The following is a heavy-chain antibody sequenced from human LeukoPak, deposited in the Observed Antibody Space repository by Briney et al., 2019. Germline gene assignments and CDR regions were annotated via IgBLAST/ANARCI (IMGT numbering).Heavy chain of an antibody. CDR2: IYHSGST. V-gene: IGHV4-38-2*01. J-gene: IGHJ4*02. D-gene: IGHD2-2*01. CDR1: VHSNSSGYY. CDR3: AVNIVVVPAASFDY. Sequence: SDTQSLLCAVSVHSNSSGYYRGLTRPPPGKGLEWIGSIYHSGSTHYNPSLKSRVTISVDTSKNQFSLKLSSVTAADTAVYYCAVNIVVVPAASFDYWGQGTLVTVSS.